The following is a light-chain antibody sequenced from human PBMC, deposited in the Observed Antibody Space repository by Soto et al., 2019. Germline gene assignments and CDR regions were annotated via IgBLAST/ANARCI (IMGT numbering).Light chain of an antibody. Sequence: FLKTQPPSSLPVSVRARVPTTSRSCQTISSWLAWYQQKPGKAPKLLIYKASTLKSGVPSRFSGSGSGTEFTLTISSLQPDDFATYYCQHYNSYSEAFGQGTNVDI. CDR3: QHYNSYSEA. CDR1: QTISSW. V-gene: IGKV1-5*03. J-gene: IGKJ1*01. CDR2: KAS.